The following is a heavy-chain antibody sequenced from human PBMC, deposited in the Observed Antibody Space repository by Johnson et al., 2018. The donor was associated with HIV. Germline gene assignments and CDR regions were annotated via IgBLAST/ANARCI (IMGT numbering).Heavy chain of an antibody. CDR1: GFTFNSYW. J-gene: IGHJ3*02. Sequence: VQLVESGGGLVQPGGSLRLSCAASGFTFNSYWMSWVRQAPGKGLEWMANVNQDGSEKYYVDSVKGRFTISRDNAKNSLYLQMNSLRAEDTAVYYCARDLPGDYYDSIGYPGRHDAFDIWGQGTMVTVSS. CDR2: VNQDGSEK. CDR3: ARDLPGDYYDSIGYPGRHDAFDI. V-gene: IGHV3-7*05. D-gene: IGHD3-22*01.